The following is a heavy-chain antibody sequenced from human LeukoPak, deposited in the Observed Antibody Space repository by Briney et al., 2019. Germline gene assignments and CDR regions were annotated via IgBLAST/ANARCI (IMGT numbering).Heavy chain of an antibody. CDR2: INHSGST. CDR1: GGSFSGYY. CDR3: ARLYSGSYLDSSDYFDY. J-gene: IGHJ4*02. D-gene: IGHD1-26*01. V-gene: IGHV4-34*01. Sequence: SETLSLTCAVYGGSFSGYYWRWIRQPPGKGLEWIGEINHSGSTNYNPSLKSRVTISVDTSKNQFSLKLSSVTAADTAVYYCARLYSGSYLDSSDYFDYWGQGTLVTVSS.